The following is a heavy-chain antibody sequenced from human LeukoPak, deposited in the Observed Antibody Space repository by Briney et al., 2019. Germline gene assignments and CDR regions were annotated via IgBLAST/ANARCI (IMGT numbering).Heavy chain of an antibody. CDR1: GFTVSSNY. D-gene: IGHD5-24*01. J-gene: IGHJ4*02. Sequence: GGSLRLSYAASGFTVSSNYMSWVRQAPGKGLEWVSVIYSGGSTYYADSVKGRFTISGDNSKNTLYLQMNSLRAEDTAVYYCACSRDGYNYWGQGTLVTVSS. CDR2: IYSGGST. V-gene: IGHV3-66*02. CDR3: ACSRDGYNY.